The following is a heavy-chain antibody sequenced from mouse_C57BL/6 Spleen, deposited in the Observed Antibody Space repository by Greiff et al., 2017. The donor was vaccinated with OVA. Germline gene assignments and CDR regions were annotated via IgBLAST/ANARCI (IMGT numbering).Heavy chain of an antibody. J-gene: IGHJ3*01. CDR2: INPSNGGT. CDR1: GYTFTSYW. D-gene: IGHD1-1*01. Sequence: QVQLQQPGTELVKPGASVKLSCKASGYTFTSYWMHWVKQRPGQGLEWIGNINPSNGGTNYNEKFKSKATLAVDKSSSTAYMQLSSLTSEDSAVYYCARGGTTVGNWFAYWGQGTLVTVSA. CDR3: ARGGTTVGNWFAY. V-gene: IGHV1-53*01.